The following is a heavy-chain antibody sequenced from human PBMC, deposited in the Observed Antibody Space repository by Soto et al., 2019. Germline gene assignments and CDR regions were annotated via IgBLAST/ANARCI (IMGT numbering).Heavy chain of an antibody. V-gene: IGHV3-23*01. CDR3: VKDRMDHNSVWDPFDT. J-gene: IGHJ3*02. D-gene: IGHD1-20*01. Sequence: EVQLLESGGGLVQPGGSLRLSCAASGFTFSIFAMSWVRQAPGKGLEWVSSIGGGDHDRYYTDSVRGRFTISRDNSKNTVFLQMNSLRAEDTAIYYCVKDRMDHNSVWDPFDTWGQGTMVTVSS. CDR1: GFTFSIFA. CDR2: IGGGDHDR.